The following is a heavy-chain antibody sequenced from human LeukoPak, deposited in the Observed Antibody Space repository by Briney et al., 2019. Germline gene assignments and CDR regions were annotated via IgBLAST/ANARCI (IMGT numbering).Heavy chain of an antibody. CDR3: ARGSRSADVLLWFGELSRGPLYV. V-gene: IGHV1-69*05. CDR2: IIPIFGTA. J-gene: IGHJ6*02. D-gene: IGHD3-10*01. CDR1: GGTFSSYA. Sequence: GASVKVSCKASGGTFSSYATSWVRQAPGQGLEWMGGIIPIFGTANYAQKFQGRVTMTRNTSIGTAYMELSSLRSEDTAVYYCARGSRSADVLLWFGELSRGPLYVWGQGTTVTVSS.